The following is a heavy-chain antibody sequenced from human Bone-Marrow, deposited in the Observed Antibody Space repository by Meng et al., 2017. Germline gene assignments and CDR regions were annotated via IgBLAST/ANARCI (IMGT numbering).Heavy chain of an antibody. J-gene: IGHJ4*02. Sequence: QGQLVKTEAEVKKPGASVKVSCKASGYSFTDYYMHWVRKRPGQGLEWMGGINPNSGGTNYAQTFQGRITMTRDTSISTDYMELSRLRSDDTAVYYCARPYSRGFDYWGQGTLVTVSS. V-gene: IGHV1-2*02. CDR2: INPNSGGT. D-gene: IGHD6-13*01. CDR3: ARPYSRGFDY. CDR1: GYSFTDYY.